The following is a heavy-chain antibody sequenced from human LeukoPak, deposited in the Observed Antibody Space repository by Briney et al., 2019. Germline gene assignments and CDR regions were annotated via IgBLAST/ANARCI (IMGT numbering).Heavy chain of an antibody. CDR1: GYTLTELS. CDR2: FDPEDGET. V-gene: IGHV1-24*01. CDR3: ATSALAVAPFDY. J-gene: IGHJ4*02. D-gene: IGHD6-19*01. Sequence: ASVTVSCKGSGYTLTELSMHWVRQAPGQGLEWMGGFDPEDGETIYAQKFQGRVTMTEDTSTDTAYMELSSLRSEDTAVYYCATSALAVAPFDYWGQGTLVTVSS.